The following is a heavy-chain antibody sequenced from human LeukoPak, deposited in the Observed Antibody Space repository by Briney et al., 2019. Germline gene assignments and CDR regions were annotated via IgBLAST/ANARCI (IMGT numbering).Heavy chain of an antibody. V-gene: IGHV1-46*01. J-gene: IGHJ6*03. Sequence: ASVKVSCKASGYTFTSYGISWVRQAPGQGLEWMGIINPSGGSTSYAQKFQGRVTMTRDMSTSTVYMELSSLRSEDTAVYYCARDLDPSYSSSSSSYYYYYTDVWGKGTTVTISS. CDR1: GYTFTSYG. D-gene: IGHD6-6*01. CDR2: INPSGGST. CDR3: ARDLDPSYSSSSSSYYYYYTDV.